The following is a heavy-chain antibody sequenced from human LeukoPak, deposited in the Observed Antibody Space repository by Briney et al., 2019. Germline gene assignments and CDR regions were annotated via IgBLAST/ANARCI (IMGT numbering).Heavy chain of an antibody. CDR3: AKDWYNWNDYYYYGMDV. CDR1: GFTFSSYG. CDR2: ISYDGSNK. Sequence: GGSLRLSCAASGFTFSSYGMHWVRQAPGKGLEWVAVISYDGSNKYYADSVKGRFTISRDNSKNTLYLRMNSLRAEDTAVYYCAKDWYNWNDYYYYGMDVWGKGTTVTVSS. V-gene: IGHV3-30*18. J-gene: IGHJ6*04. D-gene: IGHD1-1*01.